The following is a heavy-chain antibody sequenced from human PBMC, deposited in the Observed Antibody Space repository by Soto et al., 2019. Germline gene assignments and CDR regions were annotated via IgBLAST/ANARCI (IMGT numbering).Heavy chain of an antibody. CDR1: DFTFSNYW. J-gene: IGHJ4*02. D-gene: IGHD6-19*01. CDR2: IKSDGSST. Sequence: EVQLVESGGGVVQPGGSLRLSCAASDFTFSNYWMYWVRQAPGKGLVWVSRIKSDGSSTSYADSVEGRFTISRDNAKNTLYLQMNSLRGEDTAVYYCERSPSSGWYYFDYWGQGALVTVSS. V-gene: IGHV3-74*01. CDR3: ERSPSSGWYYFDY.